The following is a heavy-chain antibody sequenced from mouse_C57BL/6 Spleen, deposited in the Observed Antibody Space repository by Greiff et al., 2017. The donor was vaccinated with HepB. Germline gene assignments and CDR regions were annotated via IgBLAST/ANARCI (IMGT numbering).Heavy chain of an antibody. V-gene: IGHV14-1*01. Sequence: VQLQQSGAELVRPGASVKLSCTASGFNIKDYYMHWVKQRPEQGLEWIGRIDPEDGDTEYAPKFQGKATMTADTSSNTAYLQLSSLTSEDTAVYYCTTGGYDRAWFAYGGQGTLVTVSA. CDR1: GFNIKDYY. CDR3: TTGGYDRAWFAY. D-gene: IGHD2-2*01. J-gene: IGHJ3*01. CDR2: IDPEDGDT.